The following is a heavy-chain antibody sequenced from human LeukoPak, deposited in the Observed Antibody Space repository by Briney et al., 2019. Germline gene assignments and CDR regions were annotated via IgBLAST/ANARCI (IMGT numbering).Heavy chain of an antibody. V-gene: IGHV4-59*02. CDR1: GGSVSSYY. Sequence: SETLSLTCTVSGGSVSSYYWSWIRQPPGKGLEWIGYIYYSGSTNYNPSLKSRVTISVDTSKNQFSLKLSSVTAADTAVYYCARGAVAAPNFDYWGQGTLVTVSS. CDR2: IYYSGST. CDR3: ARGAVAAPNFDY. D-gene: IGHD6-19*01. J-gene: IGHJ4*02.